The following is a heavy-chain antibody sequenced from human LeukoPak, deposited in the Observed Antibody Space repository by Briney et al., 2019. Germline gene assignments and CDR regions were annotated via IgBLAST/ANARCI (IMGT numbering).Heavy chain of an antibody. J-gene: IGHJ4*02. D-gene: IGHD6-13*01. Sequence: ASVKVSCKASGYTFTSYGISWVRQAPGQGLEWMGWISAYNGNTNYAQKLQGRVTMTRDTSISTAYMELSRLRSDDTAVYYCASAKVGSSWTYWGQGTLVTVSS. CDR3: ASAKVGSSWTY. CDR2: ISAYNGNT. V-gene: IGHV1-18*01. CDR1: GYTFTSYG.